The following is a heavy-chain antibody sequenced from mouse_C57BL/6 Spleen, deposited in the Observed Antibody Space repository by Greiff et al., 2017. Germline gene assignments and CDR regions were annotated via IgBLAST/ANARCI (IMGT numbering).Heavy chain of an antibody. V-gene: IGHV1-69*01. CDR3: ARGGRDY. CDR1: GYTFTSYW. CDR2: IDPSDSYT. Sequence: QVQLQQPGAELVMPGASVKLSCKASGYTFTSYWMHWVKQRPGQGLEWIGEIDPSDSYTNYNQKFKGKSTLTVDKSSSTAYMQLSSLTSEDAAVYYCARGGRDYWGQGTTLTVSS. J-gene: IGHJ2*01.